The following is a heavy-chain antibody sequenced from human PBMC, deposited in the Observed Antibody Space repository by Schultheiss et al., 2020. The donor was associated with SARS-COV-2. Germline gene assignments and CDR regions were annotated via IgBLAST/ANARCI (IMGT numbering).Heavy chain of an antibody. V-gene: IGHV1-69*13. CDR1: GYTFTGYY. D-gene: IGHD2-2*01. CDR2: IIPIFGTA. CDR3: ARGFARYAVDY. J-gene: IGHJ4*02. Sequence: SVKVSCRASGYTFTGYYMHWVRQAPGQGLEWMGGIIPIFGTANYAQKFQGRVTITADESTSTAYMELSSLRSEDTAVYYCARGFARYAVDYWGQGTLVTVSS.